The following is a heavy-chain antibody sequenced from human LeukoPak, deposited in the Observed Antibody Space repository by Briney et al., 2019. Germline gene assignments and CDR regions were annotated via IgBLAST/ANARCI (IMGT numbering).Heavy chain of an antibody. CDR2: INHSGST. J-gene: IGHJ5*02. V-gene: IGHV4-34*01. D-gene: IGHD2-15*01. CDR1: GGSFSGYY. Sequence: SETLPLTCAVYGGSFSGYYWSWIRQPPGKGLEWIGEINHSGSTNYNPSLKSRVTISVDTSKNQFSLKLSSVTAADTAVYYCARYWLAKAFDPWGQGTLVTVSS. CDR3: ARYWLAKAFDP.